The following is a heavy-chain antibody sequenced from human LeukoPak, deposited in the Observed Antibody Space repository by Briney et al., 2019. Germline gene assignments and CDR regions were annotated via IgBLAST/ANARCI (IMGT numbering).Heavy chain of an antibody. D-gene: IGHD6-19*01. J-gene: IGHJ4*02. Sequence: ASVKVSCLASGYTLTHYYMHWVRQAPRQGLEWMGWINPNSGGTNYAQKFQGRVTMTRDTSISTAYMELSRLRSDDTAVYYCATLYSSGWYVFDYWGQGTLVTVCS. CDR2: INPNSGGT. V-gene: IGHV1-2*02. CDR1: GYTLTHYY. CDR3: ATLYSSGWYVFDY.